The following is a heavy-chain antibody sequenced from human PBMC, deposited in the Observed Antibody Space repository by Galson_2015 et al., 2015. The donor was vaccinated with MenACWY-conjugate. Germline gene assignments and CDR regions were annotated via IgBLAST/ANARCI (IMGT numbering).Heavy chain of an antibody. CDR2: ISYDGSNK. J-gene: IGHJ4*02. CDR1: GFTFSSYG. D-gene: IGHD3-22*01. Sequence: SLRLSCAASGFTFSSYGMHWVRQAPGKGLEWVAVISYDGSNKYYADSVKGRFTISRDNSKNTLYLQMNSLRAEDTAVYYCAKCQTWGYDSKFPPSEPDYWGQGTLVTVSS. V-gene: IGHV3-30*18. CDR3: AKCQTWGYDSKFPPSEPDY.